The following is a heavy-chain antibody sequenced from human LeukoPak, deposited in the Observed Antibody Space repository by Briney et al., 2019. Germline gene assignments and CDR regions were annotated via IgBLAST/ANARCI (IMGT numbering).Heavy chain of an antibody. CDR3: ARGQWVAY. CDR2: IKQDGSDK. V-gene: IGHV3-7*01. CDR1: GFTFSNHW. Sequence: PGGSLRLSCAAAGFTFSNHWMSWVRQTPGEGLEWVANIKQDGSDKYYVDSVKGRFTISRDNAKNPLYLQMNNLRAEDTAVYYCARGQWVAYWGQGTLVTVSS. J-gene: IGHJ4*02. D-gene: IGHD2-15*01.